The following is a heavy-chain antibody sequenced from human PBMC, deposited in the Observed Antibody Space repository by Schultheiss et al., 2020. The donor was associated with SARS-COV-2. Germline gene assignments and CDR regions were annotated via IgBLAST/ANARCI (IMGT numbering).Heavy chain of an antibody. V-gene: IGHV1-2*02. CDR2: INPNSGGT. CDR1: GYTFTGYY. CDR3: ARPSMVQDDY. J-gene: IGHJ4*02. Sequence: ASVKVSCKASGYTFTGYYMHWVRQAPGQGLEWMGWINPNSGGTNYAQKFQERVTITRDMSTSTAYMELSRLRSDDTAVYYCARPSMVQDDYWGQGTLVTVSS. D-gene: IGHD3-10*01.